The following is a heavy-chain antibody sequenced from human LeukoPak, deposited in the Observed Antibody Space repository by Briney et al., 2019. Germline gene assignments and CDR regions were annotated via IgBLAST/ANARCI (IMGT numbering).Heavy chain of an antibody. V-gene: IGHV3-33*01. J-gene: IGHJ4*02. CDR3: ARGARQYGGTLDY. D-gene: IGHD4-23*01. CDR2: IWYDGSNK. CDR1: GFTFSSYG. Sequence: PGGSLRLSCAASGFTFSSYGMHWVRQAPGKGLEWVAVIWYDGSNKYYADSVKGRFTISRDNSKSTVYLHMNGLRAEDTAVYSCARGARQYGGTLDYWGQGTLVTVSS.